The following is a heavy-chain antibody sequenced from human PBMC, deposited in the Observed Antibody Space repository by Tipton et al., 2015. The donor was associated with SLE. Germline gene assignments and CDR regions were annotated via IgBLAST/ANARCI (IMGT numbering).Heavy chain of an antibody. J-gene: IGHJ4*02. D-gene: IGHD5-24*01. Sequence: TLSLTCTVSGGSISSHYWSWTRQPPGKGLEWIGYIYYSGRTNYNPSLKSRVTISVDTSKNQFSLKLSSVTAADTAVYYCARAGGVEMATINYWGQGTLVTVSS. V-gene: IGHV4-59*11. CDR3: ARAGGVEMATINY. CDR1: GGSISSHY. CDR2: IYYSGRT.